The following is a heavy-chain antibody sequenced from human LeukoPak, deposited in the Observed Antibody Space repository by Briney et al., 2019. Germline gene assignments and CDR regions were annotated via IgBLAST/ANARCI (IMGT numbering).Heavy chain of an antibody. Sequence: GGSLRLSCAASGFTLSNYAMHWVRQAPGTGLELVAVIWFDGTNKYYGDSLRGRFTISRDNSKNRLYLQMNSLRAEDTAVYHCAKARGSGWHDPWYLDYWGQGTLVTVSS. D-gene: IGHD6-19*01. CDR2: IWFDGTNK. J-gene: IGHJ4*02. CDR1: GFTLSNYA. V-gene: IGHV3-33*08. CDR3: AKARGSGWHDPWYLDY.